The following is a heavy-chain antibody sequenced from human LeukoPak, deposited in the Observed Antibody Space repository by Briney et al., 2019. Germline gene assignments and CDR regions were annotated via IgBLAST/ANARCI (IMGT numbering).Heavy chain of an antibody. Sequence: SETLSLTCTVSGDFISSYYWRWLRQPPGKGLEWIGYIYYSGSTNYNPSLKSRVTISVDTSKNQFSLKLSSVTAADTAVYYCARGFRQLPGGYWGQGTLVTVSS. J-gene: IGHJ4*02. V-gene: IGHV4-59*01. CDR2: IYYSGST. CDR1: GDFISSYY. D-gene: IGHD5-18*01. CDR3: ARGFRQLPGGY.